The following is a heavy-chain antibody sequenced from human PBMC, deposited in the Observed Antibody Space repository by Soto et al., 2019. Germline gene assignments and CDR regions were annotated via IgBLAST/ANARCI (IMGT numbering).Heavy chain of an antibody. CDR2: ISSTTNYI. CDR3: ARESEDLTSNFDY. J-gene: IGHJ4*02. Sequence: GGSLRLSCAASGFTFSSYSMNWVRQAPGKGLEWVSSISSTTNYIYYADSMKGRFTVSRDNAKNSVYLEMNSLSAEDTALYYCARESEDLTSNFDYWGQGTLVTVSS. CDR1: GFTFSSYS. V-gene: IGHV3-21*01.